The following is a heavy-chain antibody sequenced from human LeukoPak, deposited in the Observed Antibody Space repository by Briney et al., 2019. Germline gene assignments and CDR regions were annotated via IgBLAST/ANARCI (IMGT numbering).Heavy chain of an antibody. V-gene: IGHV3-23*01. CDR1: GFTFSNYA. CDR2: ISGSGGSA. Sequence: GGSLSLSCAASGFTFSNYAMSWVRQAPGKGLECVSAISGSGGSAYYADSVKGRFTISRDNSKNTLYLQMNSLRAEDTAVYYCAKERGASYYYFDYWGQGTLVTVSS. CDR3: AKERGASYYYFDY. J-gene: IGHJ4*02. D-gene: IGHD1-26*01.